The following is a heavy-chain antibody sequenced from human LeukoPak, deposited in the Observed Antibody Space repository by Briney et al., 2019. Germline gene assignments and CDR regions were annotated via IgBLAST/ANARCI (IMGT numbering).Heavy chain of an antibody. CDR3: ARDLGGDFVLNYFDY. Sequence: SETLSLTCAVSGYSISSGYYWGWIRPPPGKGLEWIGSIYHSGSTYYNPSLKSRVTISVDTSKNQFSLKLSSVTAADTAVYYCARDLGGDFVLNYFDYWGQGTLVTVSS. V-gene: IGHV4-38-2*02. CDR2: IYHSGST. CDR1: GYSISSGYY. D-gene: IGHD2-21*01. J-gene: IGHJ4*02.